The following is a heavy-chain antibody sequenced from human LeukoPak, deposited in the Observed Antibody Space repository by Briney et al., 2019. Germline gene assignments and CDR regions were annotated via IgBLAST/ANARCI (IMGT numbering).Heavy chain of an antibody. CDR2: ISYDGSNK. CDR1: GFTFSSYG. J-gene: IGHJ3*02. Sequence: GGSLRLSCAASGFTFSSYGMHWVRQAPGKGLEWVAVISYDGSNKYYADSVKGRFTNSRDNSKNTLYLQMNSLRAEDTAVYYCAKGPSVPYYYDSSGYYYGAFDIWGQGTMVTVSS. V-gene: IGHV3-30*18. CDR3: AKGPSVPYYYDSSGYYYGAFDI. D-gene: IGHD3-22*01.